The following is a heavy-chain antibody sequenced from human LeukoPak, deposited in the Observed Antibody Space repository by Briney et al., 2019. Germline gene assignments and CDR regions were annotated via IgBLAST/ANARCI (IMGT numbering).Heavy chain of an antibody. Sequence: GRSLRLSGAASGFTFSSYGMHWVRQAPGKGLEWVAVIWYDGSNKYYADSVKGRFTISRDNSKNTLYLQMNSLRAEDTAVYYCARDVYSSGWYYFDYWGQGTLVTVSS. D-gene: IGHD6-19*01. CDR2: IWYDGSNK. CDR3: ARDVYSSGWYYFDY. V-gene: IGHV3-33*01. CDR1: GFTFSSYG. J-gene: IGHJ4*02.